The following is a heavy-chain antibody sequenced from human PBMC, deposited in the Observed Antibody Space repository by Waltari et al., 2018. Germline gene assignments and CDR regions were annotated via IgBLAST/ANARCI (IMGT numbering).Heavy chain of an antibody. CDR3: ARQEIVATIDY. CDR2: IYYSWST. J-gene: IGHJ4*02. D-gene: IGHD5-12*01. Sequence: QLQLQESGPGLVKPSETLSLTCTVSGGSISSSSYYWGWIRQPPGKGLEWIGSIYYSWSTYYNPSLKSRVTISVDTSKNQFSLKLSSVTAADTAVYYCARQEIVATIDYWGQGTLVTVSS. CDR1: GGSISSSSYY. V-gene: IGHV4-39*01.